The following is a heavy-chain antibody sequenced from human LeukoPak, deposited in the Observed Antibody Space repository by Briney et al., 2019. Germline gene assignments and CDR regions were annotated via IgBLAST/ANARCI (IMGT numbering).Heavy chain of an antibody. Sequence: GGSLRLSCAASGFTFSSCVMSWVRQAPGKGLAWVSTISGGSGSTYCADSVKGRFTISRDNSKNTLYLQMNSLRDEDTAVYYCAKHRFESGGYHSTDWGQGTLVTVSS. D-gene: IGHD3-22*01. CDR1: GFTFSSCV. V-gene: IGHV3-23*01. CDR2: ISGGSGST. J-gene: IGHJ4*02. CDR3: AKHRFESGGYHSTD.